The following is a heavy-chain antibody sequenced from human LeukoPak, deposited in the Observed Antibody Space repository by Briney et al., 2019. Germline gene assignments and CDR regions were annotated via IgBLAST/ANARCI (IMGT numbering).Heavy chain of an antibody. CDR1: GGTFSSYA. D-gene: IGHD2-2*01. CDR3: AAPDCSSTSCKANYYYYGMDV. Sequence: SVKVSCKASGGTFSSYAISWVRQAPGQGLEWMGGIIPIFGTANYAQKFQGRVTITANESTSTAYMELSSLRSEDTAVYYCAAPDCSSTSCKANYYYYGMDVWGQGTTVTVSS. CDR2: IIPIFGTA. V-gene: IGHV1-69*13. J-gene: IGHJ6*02.